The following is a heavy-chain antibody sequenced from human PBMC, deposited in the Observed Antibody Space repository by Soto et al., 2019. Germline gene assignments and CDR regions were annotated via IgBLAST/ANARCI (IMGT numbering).Heavy chain of an antibody. CDR2: IYYSGST. V-gene: IGHV4-30-4*01. D-gene: IGHD5-18*01. CDR1: GGSISSGDYY. Sequence: PSETLSLTCTVSGGSISSGDYYWSWIRQPPGKGLEWIGYIYYSGSTYYNPSLKSRVTISVDTSKNQFSLKLSSVTAADTAVYYCARSHKAMALHFDYWGQGTLVTVSS. J-gene: IGHJ4*02. CDR3: ARSHKAMALHFDY.